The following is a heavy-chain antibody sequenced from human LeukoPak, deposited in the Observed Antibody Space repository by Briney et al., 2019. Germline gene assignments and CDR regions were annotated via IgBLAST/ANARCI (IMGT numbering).Heavy chain of an antibody. CDR1: GHTFTSYD. J-gene: IGHJ4*02. Sequence: ASVKVSCKASGHTFTSYDINWVRQATGQGLEWMGWMNPNSGNTGYAQKFQGRVTMTRNTSISTAYMELSSLRSEDTAVYYCARYSSGSFDFDYWGQGTLVTVSS. CDR2: MNPNSGNT. V-gene: IGHV1-8*01. D-gene: IGHD6-19*01. CDR3: ARYSSGSFDFDY.